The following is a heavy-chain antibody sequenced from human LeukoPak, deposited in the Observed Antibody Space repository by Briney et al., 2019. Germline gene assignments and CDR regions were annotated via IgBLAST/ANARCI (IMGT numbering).Heavy chain of an antibody. J-gene: IGHJ4*02. CDR3: AREGPLGKYYDY. Sequence: PSETLSLTCTVSGGSISSYYWSWIRQPPGKGLEWIGYVYSSGSTNYNPSLKSRVTISLETSKNQFSLKLSSVTAADTAFYYCAREGPLGKYYDYWGQGTLVTVSS. D-gene: IGHD3-16*01. V-gene: IGHV4-59*01. CDR2: VYSSGST. CDR1: GGSISSYY.